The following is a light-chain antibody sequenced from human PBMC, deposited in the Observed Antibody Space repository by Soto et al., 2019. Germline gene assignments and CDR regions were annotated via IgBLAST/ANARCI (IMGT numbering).Light chain of an antibody. CDR1: QGIGVR. J-gene: IGKJ1*01. CDR2: SAS. V-gene: IGKV1-12*01. Sequence: IQMTQSPSSLSASIGDRVTITCRASQGIGVRLAWFQQKPGKAPQYLIQSASILQRGVPSRFSGSGSGTEFILTINSLQPEDVAIYYCLQVNSFPRTFGQGTKVDIK. CDR3: LQVNSFPRT.